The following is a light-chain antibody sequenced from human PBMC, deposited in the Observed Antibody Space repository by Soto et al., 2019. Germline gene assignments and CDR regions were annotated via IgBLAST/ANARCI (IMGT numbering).Light chain of an antibody. CDR2: GAS. CDR1: QSVGNTY. Sequence: EIVLTQSPGTLSLSPGERATLSCRTSQSVGNTYLAWYQQKPGQAPRLLIYGASNRATGIPDRFSGTGSGPDFTLTISALEPEDFAVYYCQQYGSSPRAFGQGTNVEIK. J-gene: IGKJ1*01. CDR3: QQYGSSPRA. V-gene: IGKV3-20*01.